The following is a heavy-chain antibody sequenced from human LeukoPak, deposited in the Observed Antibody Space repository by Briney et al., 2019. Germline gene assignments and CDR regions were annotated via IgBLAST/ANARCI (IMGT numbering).Heavy chain of an antibody. CDR3: ARGSTTVTTWAFDI. CDR2: IYYSGST. V-gene: IGHV4-30-4*01. CDR1: GGSISSGDYY. Sequence: SQTLSLTCTVSGGSISSGDYYWSWIRQPPGKGLEWIGCIYYSGSTYYNPSLKSRVTISVDTFKNQFSLKLSSVTAADTAVYYCARGSTTVTTWAFDIWGQGTMVTVSS. J-gene: IGHJ3*02. D-gene: IGHD4-17*01.